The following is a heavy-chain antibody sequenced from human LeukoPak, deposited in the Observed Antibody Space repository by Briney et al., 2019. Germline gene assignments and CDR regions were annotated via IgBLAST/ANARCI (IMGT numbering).Heavy chain of an antibody. J-gene: IGHJ4*02. CDR1: GYTLTELS. CDR2: FDPEDGET. D-gene: IGHD2-2*02. CDR3: ARVSSCSSTSCYTGLVDY. V-gene: IGHV1-24*01. Sequence: ASVKVSCKVSGYTLTELSMHWVRQAPGKGLEWMGGFDPEDGETIYAQKFQGRVTMTEDTSTDTAYMELSSLRSEDTAVYYCARVSSCSSTSCYTGLVDYWGQGTLVTVSS.